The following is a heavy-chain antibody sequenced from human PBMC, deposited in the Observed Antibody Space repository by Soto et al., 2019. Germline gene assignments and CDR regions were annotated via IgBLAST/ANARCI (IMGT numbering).Heavy chain of an antibody. J-gene: IGHJ5*02. CDR2: IIPITETP. CDR3: ARGNKGPGHYRPGSQGWYGP. Sequence: QVQLVQSGAEVKKPGASVKVSCKVSGGTFNSHAINWLRQAPGQGLEWMGVIIPITETPNNAEKFQGRVTITADKSTTTVYMELSSLTFDDTAVYFCARGNKGPGHYRPGSQGWYGPWGQGTLVTVSS. V-gene: IGHV1-69*06. D-gene: IGHD3-10*01. CDR1: GGTFNSHA.